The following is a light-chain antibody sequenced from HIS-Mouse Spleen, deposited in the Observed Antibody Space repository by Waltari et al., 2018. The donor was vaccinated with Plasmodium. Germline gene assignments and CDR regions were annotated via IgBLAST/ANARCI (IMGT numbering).Light chain of an antibody. V-gene: IGKV3-15*01. J-gene: IGKJ3*01. CDR1: QSVSST. CDR2: GAS. CDR3: QQYNNWSFT. Sequence: EIVMTQSLATLPVSPGERATLSGRASQSVSSTLAWYQQKPGQAPRLLIDGASTRATGIPARFSGSRSGTEFTLTISSLQSEDFAVYYCQQYNNWSFTFGPGTKVDI.